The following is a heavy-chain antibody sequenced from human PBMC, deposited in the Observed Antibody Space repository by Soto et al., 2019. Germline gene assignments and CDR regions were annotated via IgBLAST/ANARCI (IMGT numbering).Heavy chain of an antibody. J-gene: IGHJ4*02. CDR1: GFTFSSYA. CDR3: AFLCRSNTCYNLGFDY. CDR2: ISGSGGST. Sequence: GSLRLSCAASGFTFSSYAMSWVRQAPGKGLEWVSAISGSGGSTYYADSVKGRFIISRDNSRNTLYLQMNSLRAEDTAVYYCAFLCRSNTCYNLGFDYWGQGTLVTVSS. V-gene: IGHV3-23*01. D-gene: IGHD2-2*02.